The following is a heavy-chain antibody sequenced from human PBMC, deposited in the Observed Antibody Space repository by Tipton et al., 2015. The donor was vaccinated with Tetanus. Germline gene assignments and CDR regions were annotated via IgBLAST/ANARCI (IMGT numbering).Heavy chain of an antibody. D-gene: IGHD6-6*01. CDR3: ARRGVASSIEARRHDY. CDR1: GGSFSGYY. V-gene: IGHV4-34*01. CDR2: INDSGST. Sequence: TLSLTCAVSGGSFSGYYWTWTRQSPEKGLEWVGEINDSGSTNFNPSLKSRATISVDTSKNQFSLRLSSVTAADTAVYYCARRGVASSIEARRHDYWGQGTLVTVSA. J-gene: IGHJ4*02.